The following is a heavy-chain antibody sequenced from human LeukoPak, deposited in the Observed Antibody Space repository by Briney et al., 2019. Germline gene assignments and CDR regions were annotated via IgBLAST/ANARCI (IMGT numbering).Heavy chain of an antibody. D-gene: IGHD6-25*01. CDR1: GGSVSSGSYY. Sequence: SETLSLTCTVSGGSVSSGSYYWSWIRQPRGKGLEWIGYIYYSGSTNYNPSLKSRVTISVDTSKNQFSLKLSSVTAADTAVYYCAREAAATSLWGRGTLVTVSS. J-gene: IGHJ2*01. CDR3: AREAAATSL. CDR2: IYYSGST. V-gene: IGHV4-61*01.